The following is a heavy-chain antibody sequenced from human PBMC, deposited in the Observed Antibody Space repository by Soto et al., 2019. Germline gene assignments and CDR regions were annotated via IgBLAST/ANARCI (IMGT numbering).Heavy chain of an antibody. CDR3: ARDQLEGNWFDP. V-gene: IGHV4-30-2*01. J-gene: IGHJ5*02. CDR1: GGSISSGGYS. CDR2: IYHSGST. Sequence: PSETLSLTCAVSGGSISSGGYSWSWIRQPPGKGLEWIGYIYHSGSTYYNPSLKSRVTISVDTSKNQFSLKLTSVTAADTAVYYCARDQLEGNWFDPWGQGTLVTVSS. D-gene: IGHD1-1*01.